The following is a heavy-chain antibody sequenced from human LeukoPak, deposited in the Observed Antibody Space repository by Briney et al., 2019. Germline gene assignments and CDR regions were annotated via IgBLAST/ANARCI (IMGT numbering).Heavy chain of an antibody. J-gene: IGHJ6*02. CDR3: AGCDPGYYYGMDV. Sequence: SVKVSCKASGGTFSSYAISWVRRAPGQGLEWMGGIIPIFGTANYAQKFQGRVTITADESTSTAYMELSSLRSEDTAVYYCAGCDPGYYYGMDVWGQGTTVTVSS. V-gene: IGHV1-69*13. CDR2: IIPIFGTA. CDR1: GGTFSSYA.